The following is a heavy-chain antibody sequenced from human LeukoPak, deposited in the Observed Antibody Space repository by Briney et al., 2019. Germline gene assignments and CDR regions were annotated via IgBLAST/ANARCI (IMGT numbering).Heavy chain of an antibody. J-gene: IGHJ5*02. V-gene: IGHV1-2*02. D-gene: IGHD6-13*01. CDR3: ARGYSSSWYLSGFDP. Sequence: ASVKVSCKASGYTFTGYYMHWVRQAPGQGLEWMGWINPNSGGTNYAQRFQGRVTMTRDTSISTAYMELSRLRSDDTAVYYCARGYSSSWYLSGFDPWGQGTLVTVSS. CDR2: INPNSGGT. CDR1: GYTFTGYY.